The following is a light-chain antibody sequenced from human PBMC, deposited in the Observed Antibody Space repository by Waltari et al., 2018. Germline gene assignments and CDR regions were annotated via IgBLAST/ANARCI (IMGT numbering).Light chain of an antibody. CDR1: SSDVRGYNY. V-gene: IGLV2-14*01. CDR2: DVS. J-gene: IGLJ3*02. CDR3: SSYTSSSTWV. Sequence: HSALTQPASVSGSPGQSITISCTGTSSDVRGYNYVSWYQQHPGTAPKLMIYDVSKRPSGVSNRFSGSKSGNTASLTISGLQAEDEADYYCSSYTSSSTWVFGGGTKLTVL.